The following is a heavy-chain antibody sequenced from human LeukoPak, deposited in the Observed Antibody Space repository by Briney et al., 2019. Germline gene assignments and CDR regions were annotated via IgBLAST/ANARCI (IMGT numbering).Heavy chain of an antibody. D-gene: IGHD3-10*01. CDR1: GFTSSSYS. CDR2: ISSSSSYI. V-gene: IGHV3-21*01. J-gene: IGHJ4*02. Sequence: GGSLRLSCAASGFTSSSYSMNWVRQAPGKGLEWVSSISSSSSYIYYAVSVKGRFTISRDNAKNSLYLQMNSLRAEDTAVYYCARDSFLWFGEPFDYWGQGTLVTVSS. CDR3: ARDSFLWFGEPFDY.